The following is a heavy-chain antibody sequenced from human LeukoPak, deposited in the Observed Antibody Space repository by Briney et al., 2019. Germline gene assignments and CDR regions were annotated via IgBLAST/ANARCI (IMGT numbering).Heavy chain of an antibody. CDR1: GGSFSGYY. J-gene: IGHJ4*02. Sequence: SETLSLTCAVYGGSFSGYYWSWIRQPPGKGLEWIGSIYYSGSTYYNPSLKSRVTISVDTSKNQFSLKLSSVTAADTAVYYCARRGGNYDYVWGAKPFDYWGQGTLVTVSS. V-gene: IGHV4-34*01. D-gene: IGHD3-16*01. CDR3: ARRGGNYDYVWGAKPFDY. CDR2: IYYSGST.